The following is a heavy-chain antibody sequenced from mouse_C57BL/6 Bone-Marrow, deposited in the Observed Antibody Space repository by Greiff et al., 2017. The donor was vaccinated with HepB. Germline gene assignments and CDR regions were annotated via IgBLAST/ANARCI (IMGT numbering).Heavy chain of an antibody. CDR3: AKWAKGGYAMDY. J-gene: IGHJ4*01. V-gene: IGHV1-26*01. Sequence: EVQLQQSGPELVKPGASVKISCKASGYTFTDYYMNWVKQSHGKSLEWIGDINPNNGGTSYNQKFKGKATLTVDKSSSTAYMELRSLTSEDSAVYYCAKWAKGGYAMDYWGQGTSVTVSS. CDR1: GYTFTDYY. CDR2: INPNNGGT.